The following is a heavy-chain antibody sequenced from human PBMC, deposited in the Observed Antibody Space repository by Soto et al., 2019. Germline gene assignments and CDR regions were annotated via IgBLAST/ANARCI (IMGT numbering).Heavy chain of an antibody. CDR1: GYTFTSYA. CDR2: INAGNGNT. J-gene: IGHJ3*02. CDR3: ARTYCGGDCYSPPRI. Sequence: QVQLVQSGAEVKKPGASVKVSCKASGYTFTSYAMHWVRQAPGQRLEWMGWINAGNGNTKYSQKFQGRVTITRDTSASTAYMELSSLRSDDTAVYYCARTYCGGDCYSPPRIWGQGTMVTVSS. V-gene: IGHV1-3*01. D-gene: IGHD2-21*02.